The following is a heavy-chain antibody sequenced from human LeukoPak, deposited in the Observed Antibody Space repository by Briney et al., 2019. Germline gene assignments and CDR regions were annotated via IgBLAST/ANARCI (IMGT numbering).Heavy chain of an antibody. CDR3: ARDRLERGIGSAVVGNWFDP. V-gene: IGHV1-18*01. D-gene: IGHD6-19*01. Sequence: ASVTVSCKASGYTFSDYGISWVRQAPGQRFEWMGWISGYTGGTNYAQKFRDRVTMTTVTSTNTAHMELRSLRSDDTAVYYCARDRLERGIGSAVVGNWFDPWGQGTQVTVSS. J-gene: IGHJ5*02. CDR2: ISGYTGGT. CDR1: GYTFSDYG.